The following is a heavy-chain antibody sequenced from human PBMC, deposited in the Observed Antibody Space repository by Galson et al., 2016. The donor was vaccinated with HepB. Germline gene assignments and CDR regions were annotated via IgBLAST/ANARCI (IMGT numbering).Heavy chain of an antibody. D-gene: IGHD3-22*01. V-gene: IGHV5-51*01. CDR2: IYPGDSDI. Sequence: QSGAEVKKPGGSLKISCKGSGYTFGSYWVGWVRQMPGKGLEWMGLIYPGDSDIRYSPSVQGQVTISADRSSNTAYLQWSSLKASDSAMYYCARSWSYGVLFDRSGRPAPNDAFDIWGQGTVVTVSS. CDR1: GYTFGSYW. CDR3: ARSWSYGVLFDRSGRPAPNDAFDI. J-gene: IGHJ3*02.